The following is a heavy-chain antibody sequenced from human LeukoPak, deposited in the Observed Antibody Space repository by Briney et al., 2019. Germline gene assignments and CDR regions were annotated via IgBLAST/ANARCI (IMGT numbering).Heavy chain of an antibody. CDR1: GFTFSTYA. D-gene: IGHD3-10*01. J-gene: IGHJ6*03. Sequence: GGSLRLSCAASGFTFSTYAMSWVRQAPGKGLEWVAFIRYNGNNQYYADSVKGRFTISRDNSKNTLYLQMNSLKGDDTAVYYCAKDSAFYYIDVWGKGTTVIISS. CDR2: IRYNGNNQ. V-gene: IGHV3-30*02. CDR3: AKDSAFYYIDV.